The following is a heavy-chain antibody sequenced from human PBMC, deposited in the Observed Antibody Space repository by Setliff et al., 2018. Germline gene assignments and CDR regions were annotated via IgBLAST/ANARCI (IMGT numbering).Heavy chain of an antibody. Sequence: SETLSLTCTVSGGSISSSSYQWGWVRQTPGKGLEWIGSIYYSGSTYYNPSLKSRVTISVDTSKNQFSLKLSSVTAADTAVYYCARGVTRPIYYYYYMDVWGKGTTVTVSS. D-gene: IGHD4-4*01. V-gene: IGHV4-39*01. CDR1: GGSISSSSYQ. J-gene: IGHJ6*03. CDR2: IYYSGST. CDR3: ARGVTRPIYYYYYMDV.